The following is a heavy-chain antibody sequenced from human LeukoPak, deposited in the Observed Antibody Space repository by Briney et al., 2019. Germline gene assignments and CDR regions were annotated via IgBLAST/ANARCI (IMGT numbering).Heavy chain of an antibody. CDR2: IYYSGST. D-gene: IGHD3-22*01. J-gene: IGHJ4*02. CDR3: ASGNKLYYYDSSGYYQYFDY. V-gene: IGHV4-59*01. CDR1: GGSISSYY. Sequence: PSETLSLTCTVSGGSISSYYWSWIRQPPGKGLEWIGYIYYSGSTNYNPSLKSRVTISVDTSKNQFSLKLSSVTAADTAVYYCASGNKLYYYDSSGYYQYFDYWGQGTLVTVSS.